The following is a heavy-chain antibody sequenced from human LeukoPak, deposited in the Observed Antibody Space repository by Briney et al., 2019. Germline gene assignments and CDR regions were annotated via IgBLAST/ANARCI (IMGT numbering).Heavy chain of an antibody. D-gene: IGHD1-26*01. CDR1: GYTFINYG. CDR2: ISAYTGST. J-gene: IGHJ3*02. V-gene: IGHV1-18*01. CDR3: ARTVGATGAFDI. Sequence: ASVKVSCKASGYTFINYGLTRVRQAPGQGFQWMGWISAYTGSTNYAQKFQGRVTMPTDPSTSTAYMELRSLTSNDTAVYYCARTVGATGAFDIWGQGTMVIVSS.